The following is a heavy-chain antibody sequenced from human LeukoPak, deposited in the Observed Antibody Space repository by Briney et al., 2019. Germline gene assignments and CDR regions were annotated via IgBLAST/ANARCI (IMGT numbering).Heavy chain of an antibody. CDR3: AYSSDYHQR. CDR2: INNSGST. V-gene: IGHV4-34*01. D-gene: IGHD3-22*01. J-gene: IGHJ1*01. Sequence: SETLSLTCAVDGGSFNDYYGSRFRQPPGKGLEWIGEINNSGSTNYNPSLKSRVTISVDTSKNQFSLKLSSVTAADTAVYYCAYSSDYHQRWGQGTLVTVSS. CDR1: GGSFNDYY.